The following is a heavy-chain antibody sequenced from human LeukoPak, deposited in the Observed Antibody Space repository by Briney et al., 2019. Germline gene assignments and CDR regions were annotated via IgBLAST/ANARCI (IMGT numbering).Heavy chain of an antibody. D-gene: IGHD3-16*01. CDR1: GFTFSSYA. CDR2: ISGSGGST. J-gene: IGHJ4*02. V-gene: IGHV3-23*01. CDR3: ATGLGASIDY. Sequence: SGGSLRLSCAASGFTFSSYAMSWVRQAPGKGLEWVSAISGSGGSTYYADSVKGRFTISRDNSKNTLYLQMNSLRAEDTAVYYCATGLGASIDYWGQGTLVTVSS.